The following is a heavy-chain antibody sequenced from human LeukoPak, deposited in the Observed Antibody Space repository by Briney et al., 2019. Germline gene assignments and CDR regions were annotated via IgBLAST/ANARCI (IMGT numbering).Heavy chain of an antibody. J-gene: IGHJ5*02. Sequence: GGSLRLSWEASGFAFEDYAMHWVRHAPGKGLEWISSISWSGTTFDYADSVKGRFTVSRDNAKNALYLEMDSLKTDDTAFYYCAKGSAAVGEDWLYPWGQGTLVTVSS. CDR3: AKGSAAVGEDWLYP. CDR2: ISWSGTTF. V-gene: IGHV3-9*01. D-gene: IGHD3-16*01. CDR1: GFAFEDYA.